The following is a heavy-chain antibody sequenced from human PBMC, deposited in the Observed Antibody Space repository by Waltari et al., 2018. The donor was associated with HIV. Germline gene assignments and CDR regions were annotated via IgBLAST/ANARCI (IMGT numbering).Heavy chain of an antibody. D-gene: IGHD3-10*01. J-gene: IGHJ4*02. Sequence: EVQLVESGGGLVQPGGSLRLSCTASGLALTSYWMHWVRQVPGKGLVWVSGINSDGRRRTYADSLRGRFTISRDNAKNTLFLQMNSLRVEDTALYYCARSLHYYGSGRFDFWGQGTLVAVSS. CDR2: INSDGRRR. CDR3: ARSLHYYGSGRFDF. CDR1: GLALTSYW. V-gene: IGHV3-74*03.